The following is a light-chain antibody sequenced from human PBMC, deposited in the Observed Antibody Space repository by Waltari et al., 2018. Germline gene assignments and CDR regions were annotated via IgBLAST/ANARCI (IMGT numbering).Light chain of an antibody. CDR2: KIS. V-gene: IGKV2-30*02. Sequence: DVVMTQSPLSLSVTLGQPASISCRSSQSLVHSDGHTYLNWFQQRPGQSPRRLIYKISNRDSGCPDICSGSGSGTDFTLKISRVEAEDVGVYYCMQGTHWPPYTFGQGTKLEIK. CDR3: MQGTHWPPYT. CDR1: QSLVHSDGHTY. J-gene: IGKJ2*01.